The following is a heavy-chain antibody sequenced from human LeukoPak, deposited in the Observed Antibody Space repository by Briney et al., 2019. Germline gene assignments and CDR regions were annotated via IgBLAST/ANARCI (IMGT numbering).Heavy chain of an antibody. CDR1: GGTFSSYA. CDR2: IIPIFGTA. V-gene: IGHV1-69*05. J-gene: IGHJ6*03. D-gene: IGHD3-3*01. CDR3: ARDRRGTIFGVVTERPYYYYYYYTDV. Sequence: ASVKVSCKASGGTFSSYAISWVRQAPGQGLEWMGRIIPIFGTANYAQKFQGRVTITTDESTSTAYMEVSSLRSEDTAVYYCARDRRGTIFGVVTERPYYYYYYYTDVWGKGTTVTVSS.